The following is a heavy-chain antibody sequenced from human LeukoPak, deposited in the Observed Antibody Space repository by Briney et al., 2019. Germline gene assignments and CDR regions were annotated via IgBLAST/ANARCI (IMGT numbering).Heavy chain of an antibody. J-gene: IGHJ6*02. Sequence: GGSLRLSCAASGFTLTTCWMHWVRQAPGKGLVWVSHINSDGSITSYADSVKGRFTISRDNAKNTLYLQMNSLRAEDTAVYYCARDAVDTANAVWGQGTTVTVSS. D-gene: IGHD5-18*01. CDR3: ARDAVDTANAV. CDR2: INSDGSIT. CDR1: GFTLTTCW. V-gene: IGHV3-74*01.